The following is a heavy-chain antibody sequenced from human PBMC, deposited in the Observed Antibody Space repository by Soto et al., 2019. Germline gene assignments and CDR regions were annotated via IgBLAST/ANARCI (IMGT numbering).Heavy chain of an antibody. CDR1: GYTFNTYG. CDR3: ARDPHEFWTSYWFAP. CDR2: ISAYDGKT. J-gene: IGHJ5*02. Sequence: QVQLLQSGAEVKEPGASVKVSCKTSGYTFNTYGINWVRQAPGQGLELMGWISAYDGKTTYAEKFQGRVTLTTDTSTSTAYMELRSLRSDDTAIYYCARDPHEFWTSYWFAPWGQGAPVTVAS. D-gene: IGHD3-3*01. V-gene: IGHV1-18*01.